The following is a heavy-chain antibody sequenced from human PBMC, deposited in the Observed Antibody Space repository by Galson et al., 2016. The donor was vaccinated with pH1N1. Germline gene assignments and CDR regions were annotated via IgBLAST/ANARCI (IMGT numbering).Heavy chain of an antibody. CDR1: GYSFNRYG. V-gene: IGHV1-18*01. Sequence: SVKVSCKASGYSFNRYGISWVRQAPGQGLEWMGWISVHNGYRNYAQKFQGRVTITADESTSTVYMELSSLRSEDTAVYYCARHPGGGNNYYYMDVWGKGTTVTVSS. D-gene: IGHD4-23*01. CDR3: ARHPGGGNNYYYMDV. J-gene: IGHJ6*03. CDR2: ISVHNGYR.